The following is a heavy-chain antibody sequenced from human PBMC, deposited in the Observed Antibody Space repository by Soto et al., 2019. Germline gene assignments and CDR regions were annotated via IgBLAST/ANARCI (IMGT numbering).Heavy chain of an antibody. CDR2: IYYSGST. Sequence: QVQLQESGPGLVKPSETLSLTCTVSGGSISSYYWSWIRQPPGKGLEWIGYIYYSGSTNYNPSLKSRATRSVATSKNQFSLKLSSVTAADTAVYYCARQGYYYGSGSFLSDYWGQGTLVTVSS. CDR3: ARQGYYYGSGSFLSDY. D-gene: IGHD3-10*01. CDR1: GGSISSYY. V-gene: IGHV4-59*08. J-gene: IGHJ4*02.